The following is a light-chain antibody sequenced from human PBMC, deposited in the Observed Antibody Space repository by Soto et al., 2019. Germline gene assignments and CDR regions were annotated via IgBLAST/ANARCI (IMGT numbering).Light chain of an antibody. J-gene: IGLJ3*02. V-gene: IGLV2-14*01. Sequence: QPALTQPASVTGSPGQSITISCTGTSSDIGRYDYVSWFQQHPGRAPRLLIYEVINRPSGVSTRFSGSKSGNTASLTISGLQTEDEADFYCCSFTSSKTWVFGGGTQLTVL. CDR1: SSDIGRYDY. CDR3: CSFTSSKTWV. CDR2: EVI.